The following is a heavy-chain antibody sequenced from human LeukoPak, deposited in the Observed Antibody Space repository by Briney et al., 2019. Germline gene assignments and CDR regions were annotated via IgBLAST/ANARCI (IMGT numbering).Heavy chain of an antibody. V-gene: IGHV1-2*02. CDR3: ARDWDPITGTTRWFDP. D-gene: IGHD1-7*01. CDR2: INTASGVA. J-gene: IGHJ5*02. Sequence: ASVKVSCKASGYTFTGYYVHWVRQAPGQGLEWMAWINTASGVANYAQKFQGRVTLTRDKSITTVYMELSSLRSDDTALYYCARDWDPITGTTRWFDPWGQGTVVTVSS. CDR1: GYTFTGYY.